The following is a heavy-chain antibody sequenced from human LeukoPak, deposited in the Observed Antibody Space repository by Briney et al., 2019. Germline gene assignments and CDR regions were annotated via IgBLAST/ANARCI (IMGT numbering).Heavy chain of an antibody. CDR3: AKGSSGTAMVAYYFDY. Sequence: GGSLRLSCGASGFTFSSYAMSWVRQAPGKGRECVSAIIGSGGSTYYADSVKGRFTISRDNSKNTLYLQMNSLRAEDTAVYYCAKGSSGTAMVAYYFDYWGQGTLVTVSS. CDR2: IIGSGGST. D-gene: IGHD5-18*01. V-gene: IGHV3-23*01. J-gene: IGHJ4*02. CDR1: GFTFSSYA.